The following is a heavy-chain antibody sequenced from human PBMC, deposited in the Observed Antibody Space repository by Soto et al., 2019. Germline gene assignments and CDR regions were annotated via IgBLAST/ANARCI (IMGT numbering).Heavy chain of an antibody. CDR2: LSFDGTAE. CDR1: GFIFRDYL. D-gene: IGHD2-21*02. V-gene: IGHV3-30*03. J-gene: IGHJ4*02. CDR3: ARVATRLQSMEVLEY. Sequence: QVQLVESGGGVVQPGTSLSLSCKASGFIFRDYLIHWVRQAPGKGLEWLAVLSFDGTAEYYADSTRGRFTISRDIPKSTTYLVINNVRRDDTAMYYCARVATRLQSMEVLEYWGQGTLVTVPS.